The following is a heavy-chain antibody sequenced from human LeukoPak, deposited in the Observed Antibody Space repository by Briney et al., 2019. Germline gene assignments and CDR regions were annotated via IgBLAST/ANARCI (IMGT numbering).Heavy chain of an antibody. CDR2: IRSKAYGGTT. V-gene: IGHV3-49*04. D-gene: IGHD5-24*01. J-gene: IGHJ6*03. Sequence: PGGSLRLSCAASGFTFDDYAMHWVWQAPGKGLEWVGFIRSKAYGGTTEYAASVKGRFTISRDDSKSIAYLQMNSLKTEDTAVYYCTSEVATIAGDYYYMDVWGKGTTVTIS. CDR3: TSEVATIAGDYYYMDV. CDR1: GFTFDDYA.